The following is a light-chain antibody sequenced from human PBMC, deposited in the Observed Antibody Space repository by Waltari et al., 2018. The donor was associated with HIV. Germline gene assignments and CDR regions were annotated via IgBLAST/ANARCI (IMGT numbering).Light chain of an antibody. J-gene: IGLJ1*01. CDR3: YSTDSSLNGI. V-gene: IGLV3-10*01. CDR2: EDR. Sequence: SSELPQPPSGSVSPGQTARLTCSRDALTLQHAYWYQQKSGQAPVLVIYEDRKRPPVIPEGISGSSSGTMATLTSSGAQVEDGGDYYCYSTDSSLNGIFGTGTTVTVL. CDR1: ALTLQH.